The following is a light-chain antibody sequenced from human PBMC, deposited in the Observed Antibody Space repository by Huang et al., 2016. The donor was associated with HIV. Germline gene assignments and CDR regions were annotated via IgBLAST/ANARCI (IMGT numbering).Light chain of an antibody. Sequence: EIVLTQSPGTLSLSPGERATLSCRASQSVSSSYLAWYQQKPGQAPRLLIYGASSSATGIPYRFSGSGSGTDFTLTISRLEPEDFAVYYCQQYGSSRIFTFGPGTKVDIK. CDR2: GAS. CDR1: QSVSSSY. CDR3: QQYGSSRIFT. J-gene: IGKJ3*01. V-gene: IGKV3-20*01.